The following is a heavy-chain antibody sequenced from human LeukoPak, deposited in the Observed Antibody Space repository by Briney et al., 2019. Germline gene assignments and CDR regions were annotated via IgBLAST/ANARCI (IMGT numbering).Heavy chain of an antibody. Sequence: PSETLSLTCTVSGGSISSYYWSWIRQPAGKGLEWIGRIYTSGSTNYNPSLKSRVTISIDTSKSQFSLKLTSVTAADTAVYYCARVSSGEKIDYWGQGTVVTVSS. V-gene: IGHV4-4*07. CDR3: ARVSSGEKIDY. CDR2: IYTSGST. D-gene: IGHD3-16*01. J-gene: IGHJ4*02. CDR1: GGSISSYY.